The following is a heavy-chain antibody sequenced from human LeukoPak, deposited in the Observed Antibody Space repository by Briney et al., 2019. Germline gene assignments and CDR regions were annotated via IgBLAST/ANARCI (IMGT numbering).Heavy chain of an antibody. CDR3: ARDIISRQWLVPGDH. V-gene: IGHV3-30*14. J-gene: IGHJ4*02. CDR2: ILHDGTSE. D-gene: IGHD6-19*01. CDR1: GFDFSLYA. Sequence: GGSLRLSCEASGFDFSLYAMHWVRQSPGKGLEWMALILHDGTSESYADSAKGRFTISRDNSKNSLYLQITSLRVDDTAVYYCARDIISRQWLVPGDHWGQGTLVTVSS.